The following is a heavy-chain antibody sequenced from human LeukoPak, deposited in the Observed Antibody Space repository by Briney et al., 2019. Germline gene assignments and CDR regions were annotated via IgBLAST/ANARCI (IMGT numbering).Heavy chain of an antibody. CDR1: GDSISRGGDH. D-gene: IGHD4-11*01. Sequence: SETLSLTCTVSGDSISRGGDHWSWIRQHPGKGLEWIGEINHSGSTNYNPSLKSRVTISVDTSKNQFSLKLSSVTAADTAVYYCARGDYPHWFDPWGQGTLVTVSS. J-gene: IGHJ5*02. CDR3: ARGDYPHWFDP. CDR2: INHSGST. V-gene: IGHV4-30-4*08.